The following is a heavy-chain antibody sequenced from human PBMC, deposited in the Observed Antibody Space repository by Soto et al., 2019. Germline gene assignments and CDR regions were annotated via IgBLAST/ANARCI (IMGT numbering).Heavy chain of an antibody. CDR2: INPHSGDT. V-gene: IGHV1-2*02. Sequence: QVQLVQSGAEVKKPGASVKVSYVASGYTFTDHYIHWVRQAPGQGLEWMGWINPHSGDTIYAQKFQGRVTMTRDTSISTAYMELSRLRSDDTAVYYCARDRRLTSIAVAGRGVYFDYWGQGTLVTVSS. J-gene: IGHJ4*02. D-gene: IGHD6-19*01. CDR3: ARDRRLTSIAVAGRGVYFDY. CDR1: GYTFTDHY.